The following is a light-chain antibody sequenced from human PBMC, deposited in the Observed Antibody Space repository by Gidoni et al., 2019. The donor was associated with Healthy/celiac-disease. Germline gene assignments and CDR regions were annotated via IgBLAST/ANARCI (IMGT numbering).Light chain of an antibody. CDR3: QQSYRTPRT. CDR1: QSISSY. Sequence: IHITQSPSSLSASVGDRVTITCRSSQSISSYLNWYQQQPGKAPKLLIYPASSFQSGVPSRFSGSGSGRDFTLTISSLQPEDFATYYCQQSYRTPRTFXQXTKVEIK. V-gene: IGKV1-39*01. J-gene: IGKJ1*01. CDR2: PAS.